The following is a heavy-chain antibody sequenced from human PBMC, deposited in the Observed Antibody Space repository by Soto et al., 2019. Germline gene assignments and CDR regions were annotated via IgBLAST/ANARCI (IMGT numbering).Heavy chain of an antibody. CDR1: GYSISSSNW. D-gene: IGHD3-22*01. Sequence: PSETLSLTCAVSGYSISSSNWWGWIRQPPGKGLEWIGYIYYSGTTYYNPSLKSRVTMSVDTSKNQFSLKLTSVTAVDTAVYYCARVGYYDGSGYNAFDIWGQGTMVTVSS. CDR2: IYYSGTT. CDR3: ARVGYYDGSGYNAFDI. J-gene: IGHJ3*02. V-gene: IGHV4-28*03.